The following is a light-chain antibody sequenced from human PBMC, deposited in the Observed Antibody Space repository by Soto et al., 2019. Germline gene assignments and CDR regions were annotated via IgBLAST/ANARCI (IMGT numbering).Light chain of an antibody. CDR1: TSNIGAGYD. CDR2: GNN. V-gene: IGLV1-40*01. Sequence: SVLTQPPSVYGAPGQRVTISCTGSTSNIGAGYDVNWYQQLPGTVPKLLIHGNNIRPSGVPDRFSGSKSDTSASLAITGLQTEDEADYYCQSFDSSLTVWMFGGGTKVTVL. J-gene: IGLJ3*02. CDR3: QSFDSSLTVWM.